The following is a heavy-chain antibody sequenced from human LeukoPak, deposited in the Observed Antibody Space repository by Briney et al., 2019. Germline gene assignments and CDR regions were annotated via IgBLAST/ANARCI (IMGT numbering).Heavy chain of an antibody. CDR1: GDSISSSSYY. D-gene: IGHD5-18*01. CDR2: IYYSGST. CDR3: ARGGTATYYYYYMDV. V-gene: IGHV4-39*07. J-gene: IGHJ6*03. Sequence: SETLSLTCTVSGDSISSSSYYWGWIRQPPGKGLEWIGSIYYSGSTYYNPSLKSRVTISVDTSKNQFSLKLSSVTAADTAVYYCARGGTATYYYYYMDVWGKGTTVTISS.